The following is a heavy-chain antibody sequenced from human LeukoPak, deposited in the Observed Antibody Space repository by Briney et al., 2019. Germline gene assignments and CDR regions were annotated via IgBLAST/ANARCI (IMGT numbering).Heavy chain of an antibody. CDR2: INPSGGST. Sequence: ASVKVSCKAFGYTFTSNYMHWVRQAPGQGPEWMGIINPSGGSTSYAQKFQGRVTMTRDTSTSTVYMELSSLRSEDTAVYYCARAYCGGDCYSVDYWGQGTLVTVSS. CDR3: ARAYCGGDCYSVDY. V-gene: IGHV1-46*01. D-gene: IGHD2-21*02. CDR1: GYTFTSNY. J-gene: IGHJ4*02.